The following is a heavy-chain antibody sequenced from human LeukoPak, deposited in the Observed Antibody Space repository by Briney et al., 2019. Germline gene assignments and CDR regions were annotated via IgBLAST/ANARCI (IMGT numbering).Heavy chain of an antibody. Sequence: GASVKVSCKASGYTFTGYYMHWVRQAPGQGLEWMGWINPNSGGTNYAQKFQGRVTMTRDTSISTAYMELSRLRSDDTAVYYCAREVVGSDNWFDPWGQGTLVTVSS. D-gene: IGHD2-15*01. V-gene: IGHV1-2*02. CDR3: AREVVGSDNWFDP. CDR1: GYTFTGYY. J-gene: IGHJ5*02. CDR2: INPNSGGT.